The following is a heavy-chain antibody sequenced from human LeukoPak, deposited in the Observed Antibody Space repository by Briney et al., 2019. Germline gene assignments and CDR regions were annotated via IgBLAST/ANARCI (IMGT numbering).Heavy chain of an antibody. CDR2: MYNSGST. V-gene: IGHV4-59*01. D-gene: IGHD4-17*01. J-gene: IGHJ4*02. CDR3: ARGIESYGDYGY. Sequence: SETLSLTCTVSGGSISSTYWSWIRQPPGKGLEWIAYMYNSGSTNYNPSPKSRVTISINTSKNQFSLKLSSLTAADTAIYYCARGIESYGDYGYWGQGILVTVSS. CDR1: GGSISSTY.